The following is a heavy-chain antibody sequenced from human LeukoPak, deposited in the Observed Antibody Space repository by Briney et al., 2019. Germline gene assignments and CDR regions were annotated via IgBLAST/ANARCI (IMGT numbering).Heavy chain of an antibody. CDR1: GFTFSSYA. J-gene: IGHJ4*02. D-gene: IGHD1-26*01. CDR2: ISYDGSNK. V-gene: IGHV3-30*04. CDR3: ARDLVFSGVGATILIY. Sequence: GGSLRLSCAASGFTFSSYAMSWVRQAPGKGLEWVAVISYDGSNKYYADSVKGRFTISRDNSKNTLYLQMNSLRAEDTAVYYCARDLVFSGVGATILIYWGQGTLVTVSS.